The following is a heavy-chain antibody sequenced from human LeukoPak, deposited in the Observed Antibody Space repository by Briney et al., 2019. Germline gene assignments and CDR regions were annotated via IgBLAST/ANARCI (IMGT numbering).Heavy chain of an antibody. J-gene: IGHJ6*03. CDR2: IYYSGST. CDR3: ARSSGREYYYYYYYMDV. V-gene: IGHV4-59*01. Sequence: SETLSLTCTVSGGSISSYYWSWIRRPPGKGLEWIGYIYYSGSTNYNPSLKSRVTISVDTSKNQFSLKLSSVTAADTAVYYCARSSGREYYYYYYYMDVWGKGTTVTISS. CDR1: GGSISSYY. D-gene: IGHD6-19*01.